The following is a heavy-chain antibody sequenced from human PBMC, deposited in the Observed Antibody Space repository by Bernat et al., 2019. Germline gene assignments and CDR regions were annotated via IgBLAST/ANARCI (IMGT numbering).Heavy chain of an antibody. V-gene: IGHV4-39*01. CDR3: AGGRGSGWDYYYYYMDV. J-gene: IGHJ6*03. D-gene: IGHD6-19*01. CDR2: IYYSGST. Sequence: QLQLQESGPGLVKPSETLSLTCTVSGGSISSSSYYWGWIRQPPGKGLEWIGSIYYSGSTYYNPSLKSRVTISVDTSKNQFSLKLSSVTAADTAVYYCAGGRGSGWDYYYYYMDVWGKGTTVTVSS. CDR1: GGSISSSSYY.